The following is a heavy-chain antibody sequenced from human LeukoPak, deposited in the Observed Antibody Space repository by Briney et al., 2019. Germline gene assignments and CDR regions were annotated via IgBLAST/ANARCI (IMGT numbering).Heavy chain of an antibody. J-gene: IGHJ4*02. Sequence: SETLSLTCTVSGGSISSYYWSWIRQPPGKGLEWIGYIYYSGSTNYNPSLKSRVTISVDTSKNQFSLKLSSVTAADTAVYYCASINYDILTGHTGFDYWGQGTLVTVSS. CDR3: ASINYDILTGHTGFDY. D-gene: IGHD3-9*01. V-gene: IGHV4-59*08. CDR2: IYYSGST. CDR1: GGSISSYY.